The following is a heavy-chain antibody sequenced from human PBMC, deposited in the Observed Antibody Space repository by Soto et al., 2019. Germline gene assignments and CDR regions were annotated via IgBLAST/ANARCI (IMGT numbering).Heavy chain of an antibody. Sequence: PGESLKISCKGSGYSFTSYWIGWVRQMPGKGLEWMGIIYPGDSDTRYSPSFQGQVTISADKSISTAYLQWSSLKASDTAIYYCARPYVSALEWRGVYYGMDVWGQGTTVTVS. CDR2: IYPGDSDT. D-gene: IGHD3-3*01. CDR3: ARPYVSALEWRGVYYGMDV. CDR1: GYSFTSYW. J-gene: IGHJ6*02. V-gene: IGHV5-51*01.